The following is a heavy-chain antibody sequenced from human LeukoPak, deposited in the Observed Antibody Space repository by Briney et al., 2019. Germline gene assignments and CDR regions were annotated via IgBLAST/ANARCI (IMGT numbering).Heavy chain of an antibody. CDR1: GFTFSSYA. CDR2: ISGSGGST. CDR3: ATALRYFDWLIAEPYYFDY. J-gene: IGHJ4*02. D-gene: IGHD3-9*01. Sequence: GGSLRLSCAASGFTFSSYAMTWVRQAPGVGLKWVSVISGSGGSTYYADSVKGRFTVSRDNSKNTNTLYLQMNSLRAEDTAVYYCATALRYFDWLIAEPYYFDYWGQGTLVTVSS. V-gene: IGHV3-23*01.